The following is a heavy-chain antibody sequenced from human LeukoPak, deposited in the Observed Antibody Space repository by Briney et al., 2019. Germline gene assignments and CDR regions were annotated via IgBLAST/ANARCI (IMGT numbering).Heavy chain of an antibody. D-gene: IGHD1-1*01. CDR1: GGTFSSYA. V-gene: IGHV1-69*13. J-gene: IGHJ5*02. Sequence: SVKVSCKASGGTFSSYAISWVRQAPGQGLEWMGGIIPIFGTANYAQKFQGRVTITADESTSTAYMELSSLRSEDTAVYYCTTGSGTRGNWFDPWGQGTLVTVSS. CDR2: IIPIFGTA. CDR3: TTGSGTRGNWFDP.